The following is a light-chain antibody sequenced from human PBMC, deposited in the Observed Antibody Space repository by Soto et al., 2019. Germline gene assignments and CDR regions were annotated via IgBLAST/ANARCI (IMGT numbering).Light chain of an antibody. CDR2: DAS. J-gene: IGKJ1*01. CDR1: QSISSW. V-gene: IGKV1-5*01. Sequence: DMQMTQSPFSLSASVGDRVTIPCRASQSISSWLAWYQHKPGKAPKLLIYDASNLDSGVPSRFSGSGSGTEFSLTISNLQPDDCATYYCQQYENYWTFGQGTKVDIK. CDR3: QQYENYWT.